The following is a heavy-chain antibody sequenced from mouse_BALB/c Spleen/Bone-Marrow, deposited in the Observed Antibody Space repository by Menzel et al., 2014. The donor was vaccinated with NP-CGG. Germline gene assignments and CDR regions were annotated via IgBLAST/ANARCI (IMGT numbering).Heavy chain of an antibody. D-gene: IGHD2-10*01. J-gene: IGHJ3*01. Sequence: QVQLQQSGAELAKPGASMKMSCKASDYTFTNYWMHWVKQRPGQGLEWIGYINPSTGYTEYNQKFKDKATLTADKSSSTGYMQLSRLTSEDSAVYYCASYRFAYWGQGTLVTVSA. CDR3: ASYRFAY. V-gene: IGHV1-7*01. CDR2: INPSTGYT. CDR1: DYTFTNYW.